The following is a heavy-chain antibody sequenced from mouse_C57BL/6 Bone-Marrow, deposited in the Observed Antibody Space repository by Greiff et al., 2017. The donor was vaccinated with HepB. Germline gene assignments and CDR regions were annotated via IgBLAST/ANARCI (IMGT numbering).Heavy chain of an antibody. D-gene: IGHD1-1*01. CDR2: IYPGGGYT. Sequence: QVQLQQSGAELVRPGTSVKMSCKASGYTFTNYWIGWAKQRPGHGLEWIGDIYPGGGYTNYNEKFKGKATLTADKSSSTAYMQFSSLTSEDSAIYYCARWNYYGSSYRYFDYWGQGTTLTVSS. J-gene: IGHJ2*01. V-gene: IGHV1-63*01. CDR3: ARWNYYGSSYRYFDY. CDR1: GYTFTNYW.